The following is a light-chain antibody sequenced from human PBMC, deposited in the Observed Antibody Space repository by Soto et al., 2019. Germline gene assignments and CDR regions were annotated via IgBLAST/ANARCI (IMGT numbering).Light chain of an antibody. Sequence: QSVLTQPASVSGSPGQSITISCTGTSSDVGGYNYVSWNQQHPGKAPKLMIYDVSNRPSGVSNRFSGSKSGNTASLTISGLQAEDEADYYCSSYTSSSTSYVFGTGTKVTVL. CDR2: DVS. CDR3: SSYTSSSTSYV. CDR1: SSDVGGYNY. V-gene: IGLV2-14*01. J-gene: IGLJ1*01.